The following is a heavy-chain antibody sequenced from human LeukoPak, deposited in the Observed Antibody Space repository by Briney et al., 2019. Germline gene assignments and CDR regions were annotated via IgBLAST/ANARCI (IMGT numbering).Heavy chain of an antibody. CDR2: IKSKTDGGTP. J-gene: IGHJ4*02. CDR1: GFPFSKVW. D-gene: IGHD6-19*01. V-gene: IGHV3-15*01. CDR3: TAASARAGEFDY. Sequence: GGSLRLSCAASGFPFSKVWMSWVRQTPGKGLEWVGRIKSKTDGGTPDYAAPGKGRFTISRDDSENPLYLQMNSLNTEDTAVYYCTAASARAGEFDYWGQGTLVTVSS.